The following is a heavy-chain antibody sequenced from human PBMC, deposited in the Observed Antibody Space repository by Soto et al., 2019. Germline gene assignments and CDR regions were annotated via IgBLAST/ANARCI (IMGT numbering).Heavy chain of an antibody. V-gene: IGHV1-46*01. Sequence: QAQLVQSGAAVKKPGASSNISCKASGYTFTRYNLHWVRQAPGQGLEWMGIIDTRGGSADYTQRFQVRVTMTRDTSTGTVYMELSSLGSEDTAVYYCARDLPRDLVRGSFDIWGQGTLVTVSS. CDR2: IDTRGGSA. J-gene: IGHJ3*02. CDR3: ARDLPRDLVRGSFDI. CDR1: GYTFTRYN. D-gene: IGHD3-10*02.